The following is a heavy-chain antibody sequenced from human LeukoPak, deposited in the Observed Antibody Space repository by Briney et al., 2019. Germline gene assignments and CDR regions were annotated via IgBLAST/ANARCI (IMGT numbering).Heavy chain of an antibody. V-gene: IGHV3-7*01. CDR3: ARDSSSTGYGMDV. J-gene: IGHJ6*02. CDR2: IKQDGSEK. D-gene: IGHD2-2*01. CDR1: GFTFSSYW. Sequence: GESLRLSCAASGFTFSSYWMSWVRQAPGKGLEWVANIKQDGSEKYYVDSVKGRFTISRDNAKNSLYLQMNSLRAEDTAVYYCARDSSSTGYGMDVWGQGTTVTVSS.